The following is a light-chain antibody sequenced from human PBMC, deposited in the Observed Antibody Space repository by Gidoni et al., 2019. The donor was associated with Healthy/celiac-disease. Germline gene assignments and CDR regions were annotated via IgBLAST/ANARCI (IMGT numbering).Light chain of an antibody. CDR2: AAS. CDR1: QSISSY. Sequence: DIQMTQSPSSLSASVGDRVTITCRASQSISSYLNWYQHKPGKAPKLLSYAASSFQSGVPSRFSGSGSGKDFTLTISSLQPEDFATYYCQQSYSTPYTFGQGTKLEIK. J-gene: IGKJ2*01. V-gene: IGKV1-39*01. CDR3: QQSYSTPYT.